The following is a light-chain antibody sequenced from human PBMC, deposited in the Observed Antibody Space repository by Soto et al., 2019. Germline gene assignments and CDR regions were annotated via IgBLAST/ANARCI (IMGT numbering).Light chain of an antibody. CDR2: GAS. CDR1: QSVSSSF. Sequence: EIVLAQSPGTLSFSPGKSATLSCRASQSVSSSFLAWYQQKAGQAPRLLIYGASRRATGIPDRFSGSGSGTDFTLTISRLEPEDFAVYYCQQYVSSPWAFGQGTKVDIK. CDR3: QQYVSSPWA. J-gene: IGKJ1*01. V-gene: IGKV3-20*01.